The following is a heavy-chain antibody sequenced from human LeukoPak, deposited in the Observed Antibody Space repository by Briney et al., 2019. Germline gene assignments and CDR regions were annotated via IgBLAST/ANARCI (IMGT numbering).Heavy chain of an antibody. CDR3: ARWGKCSGGSCYFDY. V-gene: IGHV4-59*01. J-gene: IGHJ4*02. D-gene: IGHD2-15*01. Sequence: PSETLSLTCAVYGGSFSGYYWSWIRQPPGKGLEWIGYIYYSGSTNYNPSLKSRVTISVDTSKNQFSLKLSSVTAADTAVYYCARWGKCSGGSCYFDYWGQGTLVTVSS. CDR2: IYYSGST. CDR1: GGSFSGYY.